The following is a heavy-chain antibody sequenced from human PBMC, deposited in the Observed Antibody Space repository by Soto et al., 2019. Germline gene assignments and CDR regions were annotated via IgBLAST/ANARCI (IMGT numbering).Heavy chain of an antibody. Sequence: ASAKVSCKASGYTFTSYAMHWVRQAPGQRLEWMGWINAGNGNTKYSQKFQGRVTITRDTSASTAYMELSSLRSEDTAVYYCARDQAFDGAHESFDYYYGMDVWGQGTTVTVSS. J-gene: IGHJ6*02. V-gene: IGHV1-3*01. D-gene: IGHD3-3*02. CDR3: ARDQAFDGAHESFDYYYGMDV. CDR2: INAGNGNT. CDR1: GYTFTSYA.